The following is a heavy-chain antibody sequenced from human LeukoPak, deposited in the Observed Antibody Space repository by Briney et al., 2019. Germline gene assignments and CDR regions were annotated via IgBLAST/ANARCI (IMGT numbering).Heavy chain of an antibody. CDR1: GFTFSSYW. D-gene: IGHD1-20*01. CDR3: ARVAYNWNQEDAFDI. V-gene: IGHV3-7*01. CDR2: IKQDGSEK. Sequence: PGGSLRLSCAASGFTFSSYWMSWVRQAPGKGLEWVANIKQDGSEKYYVDSVKGRFTISRDNAKNSLYLQMNSLRAEDTAVYYCARVAYNWNQEDAFDIWGQGTMVTVSS. J-gene: IGHJ3*02.